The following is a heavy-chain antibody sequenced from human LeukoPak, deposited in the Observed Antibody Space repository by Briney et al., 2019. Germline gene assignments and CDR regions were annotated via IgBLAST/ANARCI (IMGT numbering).Heavy chain of an antibody. J-gene: IGHJ5*02. CDR1: GGSFSGYY. CDR3: ARRRSSGYYYGGKNWFDP. D-gene: IGHD3-22*01. V-gene: IGHV4-34*01. Sequence: SETLSLTCAVYGGSFSGYYWSWIRQPPGKGLEWIGEINHSGSTNYNPSLKSRVTISVDTSKNQFSLKLSSVTAADTAVYYCARRRSSGYYYGGKNWFDPWGQGTLVTVSS. CDR2: INHSGST.